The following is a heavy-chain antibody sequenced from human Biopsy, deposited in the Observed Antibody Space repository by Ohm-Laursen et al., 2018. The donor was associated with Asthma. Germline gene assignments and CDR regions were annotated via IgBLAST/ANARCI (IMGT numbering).Heavy chain of an antibody. V-gene: IGHV3-30*03. D-gene: IGHD3-3*01. CDR1: GFTFSSYG. Sequence: SLRLSCAASGFTFSSYGMHWVRQAPGKGLEWVAVISYDGSNKYYADSVKGRFTISRDNSKNTLYLQMNSLRAEDTALYYCASQSSGPDFWSGYYYFDYWGQGTLVNVSS. CDR3: ASQSSGPDFWSGYYYFDY. J-gene: IGHJ4*02. CDR2: ISYDGSNK.